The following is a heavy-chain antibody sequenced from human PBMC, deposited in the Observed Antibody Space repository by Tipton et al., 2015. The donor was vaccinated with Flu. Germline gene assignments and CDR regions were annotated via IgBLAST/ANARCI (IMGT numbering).Heavy chain of an antibody. Sequence: QVQLVQSGGGLVKPGGSLRLSCAASGFTLSGYYMSWIRQAPGKGLEWVSYISGGGSIMYYADSVKGRFTISRDNAKNSLYLQMNSLRAEDTAFYYCARGGCVSNSNNLLDYWGQGTLVTVSS. CDR3: ARGGCVSNSNNLLDY. CDR1: GFTLSGYY. V-gene: IGHV3-11*01. D-gene: IGHD1/OR15-1a*01. J-gene: IGHJ4*02. CDR2: ISGGGSIM.